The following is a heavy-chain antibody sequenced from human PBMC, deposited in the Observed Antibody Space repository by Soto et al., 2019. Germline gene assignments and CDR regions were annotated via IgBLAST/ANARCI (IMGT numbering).Heavy chain of an antibody. D-gene: IGHD3-16*02. CDR2: IYYSGST. Sequence: SETLSLTCTVSVGSISSGDYYCSWIRQPPGRGLEWIGYIYYSGSTYYNPSLKSRVTISVDTSKNQFSLKLSSVTAADTAVYYCARSSGGITFRGVIVPFDDWGQGTLGTVSS. J-gene: IGHJ4*02. V-gene: IGHV4-30-4*01. CDR3: ARSSGGITFRGVIVPFDD. CDR1: VGSISSGDYY.